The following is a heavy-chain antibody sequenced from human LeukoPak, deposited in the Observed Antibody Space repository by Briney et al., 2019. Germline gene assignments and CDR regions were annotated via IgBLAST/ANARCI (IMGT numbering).Heavy chain of an antibody. D-gene: IGHD3-22*01. CDR1: GFTFSSYA. V-gene: IGHV3-30*01. CDR3: ARGITMIVSFDY. J-gene: IGHJ4*02. Sequence: PGGSLRLSCAASGFTFSSYAMHWVRQAPGKGLEWVAVISYDGSNKYYVDSVKGRFTISRDNSKNTLYLQMNSLRAEDTAVYYCARGITMIVSFDYWGQGTLVTVSS. CDR2: ISYDGSNK.